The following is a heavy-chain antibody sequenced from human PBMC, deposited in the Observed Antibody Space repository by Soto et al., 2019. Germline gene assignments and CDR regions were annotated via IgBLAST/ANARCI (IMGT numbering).Heavy chain of an antibody. J-gene: IGHJ6*02. CDR1: GFTVSSYA. D-gene: IGHD6-19*01. CDR2: ISGSGCST. V-gene: IGHV3-23*01. CDR3: AKAVAGDYYYYGMDV. Sequence: GSLRLGCAASGFTVSSYAMSWVRQAPGKGLEWVSAISGSGCSTYYADSVKGRFTISRDNSKNTLYLQMNSLRAEDTAVYYCAKAVAGDYYYYGMDVWGQGTTVTVSS.